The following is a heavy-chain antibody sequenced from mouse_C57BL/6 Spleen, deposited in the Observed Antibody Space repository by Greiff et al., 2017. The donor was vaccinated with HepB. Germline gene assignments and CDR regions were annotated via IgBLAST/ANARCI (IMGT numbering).Heavy chain of an antibody. V-gene: IGHV1-59*01. D-gene: IGHD2-3*01. CDR2: IDPSDSYT. CDR3: ARSGYYPYFDY. CDR1: GYTFTSYW. Sequence: QVHVKQSGAELVRPGPSVKLSCKASGYTFTSYWMHWVKQRPGQGLEWIGVIDPSDSYTNYNQKFKGKATLTVDTSSSTAYMQLSSLTSEDSAVYYCARSGYYPYFDYWGQGTTLTVSS. J-gene: IGHJ2*01.